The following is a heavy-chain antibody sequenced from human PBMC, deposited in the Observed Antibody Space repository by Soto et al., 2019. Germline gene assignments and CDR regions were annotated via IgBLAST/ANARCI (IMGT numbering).Heavy chain of an antibody. CDR2: IYYSGST. J-gene: IGHJ6*02. Sequence: PSETLSLTCTVSGGSVSSGSYYWSWIRQPPGKGLEWIGYIYYSGSTNYNPSLKSRVTISVDTSKNQFSLKLSSVTAADTAVYYCSRSRSGGFRDVWGQGTTVTVSS. CDR1: GGSVSSGSYY. CDR3: SRSRSGGFRDV. V-gene: IGHV4-61*01. D-gene: IGHD3-16*01.